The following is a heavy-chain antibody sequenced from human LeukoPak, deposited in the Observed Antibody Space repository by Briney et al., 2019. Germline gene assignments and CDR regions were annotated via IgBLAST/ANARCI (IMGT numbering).Heavy chain of an antibody. J-gene: IGHJ6*03. V-gene: IGHV3-48*03. D-gene: IGHD4-11*01. Sequence: GGSLRLSCAASGFTFSSYEMNWVRQAAGKGLEWVSYISSSGGTMYYADSVKGRFTISRDNTKNSLYLQMNSLRAEDTAVYYCARDGKVTTSYYYYYYYMDVWGKGTTATVSS. CDR2: ISSSGGTM. CDR1: GFTFSSYE. CDR3: ARDGKVTTSYYYYYYYMDV.